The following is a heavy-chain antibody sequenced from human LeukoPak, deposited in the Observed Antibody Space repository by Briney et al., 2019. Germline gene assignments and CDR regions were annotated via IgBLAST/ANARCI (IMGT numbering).Heavy chain of an antibody. CDR3: AKMGRGMMAHAEYFQH. CDR2: IVVGSGNT. D-gene: IGHD5-24*01. J-gene: IGHJ1*01. V-gene: IGHV1-58*02. Sequence: GASVKVSCKASGFTFTSSAMQWVRQARGQRLEWIGWIVVGSGNTNYAQKFQERVTITRDMSASTAYMELSSLRSEDTAVYYCAKMGRGMMAHAEYFQHWGQGTLVTVSS. CDR1: GFTFTSSA.